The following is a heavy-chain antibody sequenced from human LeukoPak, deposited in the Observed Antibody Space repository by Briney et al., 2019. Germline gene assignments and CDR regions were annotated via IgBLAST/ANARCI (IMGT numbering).Heavy chain of an antibody. D-gene: IGHD6-19*01. V-gene: IGHV3-21*01. CDR1: GFTFSSYS. J-gene: IGHJ4*02. CDR2: ISSSSSYI. CDR3: AGELTQWLTGGSAYYFDY. Sequence: GGSLRLSCAASGFTFSSYSMNWVRQAPGKGLEWVSSISSSSSYIYYADSVKGRFTISRDNAKNSLYLQMNSLRAEDTAVYYCAGELTQWLTGGSAYYFDYWGQGTLVTVSS.